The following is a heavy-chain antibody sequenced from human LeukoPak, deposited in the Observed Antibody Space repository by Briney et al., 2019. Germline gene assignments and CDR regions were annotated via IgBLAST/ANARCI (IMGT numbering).Heavy chain of an antibody. CDR1: GYIFTTYT. CDR2: INTNTGNP. D-gene: IGHD3-10*01. J-gene: IGHJ4*02. V-gene: IGHV7-4-1*02. CDR3: ARVMVRGVPVVAY. Sequence: GASVKVSLKASGYIFTTYTMNWVRQAPGQGLEWMGWINTNTGNPTYAQGFTGRFVFSLDTSVSTAYLQISSLKAEDTAVYYCARVMVRGVPVVAYWGQGTLVTVSS.